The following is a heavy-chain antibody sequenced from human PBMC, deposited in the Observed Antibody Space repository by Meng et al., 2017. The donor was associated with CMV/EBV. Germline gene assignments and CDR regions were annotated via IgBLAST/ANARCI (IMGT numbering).Heavy chain of an antibody. J-gene: IGHJ6*02. CDR2: ISSSGSTI. CDR3: ARDGSSGYEQIVGMDV. CDR1: GFTFSSYE. V-gene: IGHV3-48*03. D-gene: IGHD5-12*01. Sequence: GESLKISCAASGFTFSSYEMNWVRQAPGTGLEWVSYISSSGSTIYYADSVKGRFTISRDNAKNSLYLQMNSLRAEDTAVYYCARDGSSGYEQIVGMDVWGQGTTVTVSS.